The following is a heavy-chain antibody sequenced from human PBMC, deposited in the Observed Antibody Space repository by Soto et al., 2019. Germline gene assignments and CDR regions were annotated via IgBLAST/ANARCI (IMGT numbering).Heavy chain of an antibody. CDR1: GFTFSSYG. D-gene: IGHD3-22*01. Sequence: PGGSLRLSCAASGFTFSSYGLHWVRQAPGKGLEWVAVISPDGSNKYYADSVKGRFTISRDTSKKTLYLQMNSLRTEDTAVYYCATSVVIIKRPFDHWGQGTQVTVSS. V-gene: IGHV3-30-3*01. CDR3: ATSVVIIKRPFDH. CDR2: ISPDGSNK. J-gene: IGHJ4*02.